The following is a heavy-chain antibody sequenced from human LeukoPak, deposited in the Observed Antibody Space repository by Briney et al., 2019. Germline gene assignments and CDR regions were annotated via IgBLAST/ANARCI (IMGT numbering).Heavy chain of an antibody. CDR1: GGTFSSYA. J-gene: IGHJ4*02. Sequence: ASVKVSCKASGGTFSSYAISWVRQAPGQGLEWMGWINPNSGGTNYAQKFQGRVTMTRDTSISTAYMELSRLRSDDTAVYYCASDDYGDPYSPLYWGQGTLVTVSS. CDR3: ASDDYGDPYSPLY. V-gene: IGHV1-2*02. CDR2: INPNSGGT. D-gene: IGHD4-17*01.